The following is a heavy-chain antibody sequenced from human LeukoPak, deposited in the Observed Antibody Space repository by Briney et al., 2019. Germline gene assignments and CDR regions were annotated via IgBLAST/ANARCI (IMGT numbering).Heavy chain of an antibody. D-gene: IGHD2-2*01. CDR1: GYTFTDYY. J-gene: IGHJ6*02. CDR2: INPNSGGT. CDR3: ARDHCTRNSCYEDLYYGMDV. Sequence: GASVKVSCKASGYTFTDYYVHWVRQAPGQGLEWMGWINPNSGGTEYAQKFQGRVTMTRDTSISTAYMGLSWLGSDDTAMYYCARDHCTRNSCYEDLYYGMDVWGQGTTVTVSS. V-gene: IGHV1-2*02.